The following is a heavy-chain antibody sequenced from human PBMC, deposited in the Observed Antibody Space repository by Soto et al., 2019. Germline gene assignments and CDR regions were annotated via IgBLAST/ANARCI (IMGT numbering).Heavy chain of an antibody. D-gene: IGHD2-15*01. CDR1: GGSISSYY. CDR2: IYYSGST. V-gene: IGHV4-59*08. Sequence: SETLSLTCTVSGGSISSYYWSWIRQPPGKGLEWIGYIYYSGSTNYNPSLKSRVTISVDTSKNQFSLKLSSVTAADTAVYYCARHLPGYCSGGSCYTPIFDYWGQGTLVTVSS. CDR3: ARHLPGYCSGGSCYTPIFDY. J-gene: IGHJ4*02.